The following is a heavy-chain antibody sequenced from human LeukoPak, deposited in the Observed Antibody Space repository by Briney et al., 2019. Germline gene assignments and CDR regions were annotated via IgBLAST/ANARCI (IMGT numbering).Heavy chain of an antibody. CDR1: GFIFSRYA. CDR2: ISGSGGST. CDR3: AKGSTSWYAGPSDY. D-gene: IGHD6-13*01. V-gene: IGHV3-23*01. Sequence: PGGSLRLSCAASGFIFSRYAMHWVRQAPGKGLEWVSGISGSGGSTYYADSVKGRFTISRDNSKNTLYLQMNSLRAEDTAVYYCAKGSTSWYAGPSDYWGQGTLVTVSS. J-gene: IGHJ4*02.